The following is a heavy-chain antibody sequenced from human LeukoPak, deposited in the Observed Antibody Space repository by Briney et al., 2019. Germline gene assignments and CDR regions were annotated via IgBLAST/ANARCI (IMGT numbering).Heavy chain of an antibody. D-gene: IGHD2/OR15-2a*01. CDR3: ARSTYFGDY. V-gene: IGHV3-33*01. J-gene: IGHJ4*02. CDR2: IWFDGSNK. Sequence: GGSLRLSCAASGFIFSSYGMHWVRQAPGKGLEWVAVIWFDGSNKYNADSVKGRFTISRDNSKNMLYLQMNSLRAEDTAVFYCARSTYFGDYWGQGILVTVSS. CDR1: GFIFSSYG.